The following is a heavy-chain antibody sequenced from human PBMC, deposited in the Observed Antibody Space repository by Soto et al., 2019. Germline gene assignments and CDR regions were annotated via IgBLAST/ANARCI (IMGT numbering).Heavy chain of an antibody. CDR1: GGSISSGGYY. CDR2: IYYSGST. CDR3: ASNTYYYDSSGNGDY. Sequence: TLSLTCTVSGGSISSGGYYWSWIRQHPGKGLEWIGYIYYSGSTYYNPSLKSRVTISVDTSKNQFSLKLSSVTAADTAVYYCASNTYYYDSSGNGDYWGQGTLVTVPS. D-gene: IGHD3-22*01. V-gene: IGHV4-31*03. J-gene: IGHJ4*02.